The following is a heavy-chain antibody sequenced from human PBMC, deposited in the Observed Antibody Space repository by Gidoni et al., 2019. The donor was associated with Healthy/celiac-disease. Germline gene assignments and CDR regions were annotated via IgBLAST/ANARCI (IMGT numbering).Heavy chain of an antibody. CDR3: ARGDSTFDY. Sequence: QVQLVESGGGVVLPGRSLRLSCAASGFTFSSYAMHWVRQAPGKGLEWVAVISYDGSNKYYADSVKGRFTISRDNSKNTLYLQMNSLRAEDTAVYYCARGDSTFDYWGQGTLVTVSS. D-gene: IGHD1-1*01. CDR1: GFTFSSYA. J-gene: IGHJ4*02. CDR2: ISYDGSNK. V-gene: IGHV3-30-3*01.